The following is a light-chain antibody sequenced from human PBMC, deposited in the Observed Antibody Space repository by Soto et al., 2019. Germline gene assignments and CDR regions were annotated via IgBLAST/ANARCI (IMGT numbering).Light chain of an antibody. CDR3: QQYSRYPWT. V-gene: IGKV1-5*01. CDR1: QSISHW. CDR2: DAS. J-gene: IGKJ1*01. Sequence: DIQMTQSPSTLSASVGDRVTVTCRASQSISHWLAWYQQKPGRAPTLLIYDASKLEGGVPTRFSGSVSGTEFTLTINSLQPDATATYYCQQYSRYPWTFGQGTKVEIK.